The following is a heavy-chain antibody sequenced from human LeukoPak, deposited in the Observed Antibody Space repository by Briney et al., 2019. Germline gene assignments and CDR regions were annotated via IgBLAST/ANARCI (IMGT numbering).Heavy chain of an antibody. J-gene: IGHJ4*02. V-gene: IGHV4-31*03. D-gene: IGHD3-16*01. CDR1: GGSISSGGYY. Sequence: PSETLSLTCTVSGGSISSGGYYWSSIRQHPGKGLEWIGYIYYSGSTYYNPSLKSRVTISVDTSKNQFSLKLSSVTAADTAVYYCARAKGTGRGRSAPFDYWGQGTLVTVSS. CDR3: ARAKGTGRGRSAPFDY. CDR2: IYYSGST.